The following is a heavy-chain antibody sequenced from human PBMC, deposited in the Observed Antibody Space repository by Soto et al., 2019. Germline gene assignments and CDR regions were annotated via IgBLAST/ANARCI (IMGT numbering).Heavy chain of an antibody. V-gene: IGHV1-69*06. CDR1: GSRFSNYV. D-gene: IGHD2-2*02. CDR2: IIPIFNTT. CDR3: AREGRGKKAGYNGLVSLGY. J-gene: IGHJ4*02. Sequence: QVQLVQSGAEVKTPGSSLKVSCTVSGSRFSNYVISWVRQAPGHGLEWLGRIIPIFNTTQYAQKFQGRVTITADKSTNTASRELSSLRADDTAVHYCAREGRGKKAGYNGLVSLGYWGQGTLGTVSS.